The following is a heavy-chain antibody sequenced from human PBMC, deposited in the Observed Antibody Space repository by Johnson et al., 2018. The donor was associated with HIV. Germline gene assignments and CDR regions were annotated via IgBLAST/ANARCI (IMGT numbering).Heavy chain of an antibody. J-gene: IGHJ3*02. Sequence: QVQLVESGGGVVQPGRSLRLSCAASGFTFSSYAMHWVRQAPGKGLEWVAVISYDGSIKYYGDSVKGRFTISRDNSKNTLYLQMNSRRAEDTAGYYCAKGMDNGNYGVRRGAIDAFDIWGQGTMVTVSS. CDR2: ISYDGSIK. V-gene: IGHV3-30*04. CDR1: GFTFSSYA. D-gene: IGHD1-7*01. CDR3: AKGMDNGNYGVRRGAIDAFDI.